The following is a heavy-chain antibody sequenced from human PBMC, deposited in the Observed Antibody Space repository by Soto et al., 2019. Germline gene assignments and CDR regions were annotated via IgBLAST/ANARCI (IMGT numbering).Heavy chain of an antibody. V-gene: IGHV3-21*01. D-gene: IGHD2-21*02. CDR3: AREETAWPLAYGLDV. CDR1: GFTFGSYS. CDR2: ISSSGDT. Sequence: PGGSLRLSCAASGFTFGSYSMHWVRQAPGKGLEWVSSISSSGDTYYADSVKGRLTISRDYAKNSLSLQMNSLRAEDTAVYYCAREETAWPLAYGLDVWGQGTTVTAP. J-gene: IGHJ6*02.